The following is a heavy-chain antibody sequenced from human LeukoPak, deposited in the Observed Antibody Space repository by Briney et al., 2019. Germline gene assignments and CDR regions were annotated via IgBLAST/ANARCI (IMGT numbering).Heavy chain of an antibody. CDR3: ASLRFSGSGSFPDY. J-gene: IGHJ4*02. D-gene: IGHD3-10*01. CDR2: ISYRGNT. Sequence: SETLSLTCAVSGGSIISDSNYYWAWIRQPPGKGLEWVGTISYRGNTYYDPSLRGRVSISLDTSQNQFSLRLNSVTGTDSAVYYCASLRFSGSGSFPDYWGQGTLVSVSS. CDR1: GGSIISDSNYY. V-gene: IGHV4-39*01.